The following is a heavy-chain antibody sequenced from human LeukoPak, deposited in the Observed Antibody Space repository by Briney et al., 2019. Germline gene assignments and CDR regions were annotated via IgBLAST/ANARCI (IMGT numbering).Heavy chain of an antibody. CDR2: IYYSGST. V-gene: IGHV4-30-4*08. CDR3: ARDSITIFGVPGGCFDP. D-gene: IGHD3-3*01. J-gene: IGHJ5*02. Sequence: SQTLSLTCTVSGGSISSGDYYWSWIRHPPGEGVEWIGYIYYSGSTYYNPSLKSRVTISVDTSKNQFSLKLSSVTAADTAVYYCARDSITIFGVPGGCFDPWGQGTLVTVSS. CDR1: GGSISSGDYY.